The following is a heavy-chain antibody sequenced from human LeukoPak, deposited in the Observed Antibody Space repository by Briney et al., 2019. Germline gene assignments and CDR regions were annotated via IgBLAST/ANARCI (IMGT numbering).Heavy chain of an antibody. V-gene: IGHV4-59*01. CDR2: IYYSGST. CDR1: GGSISSYY. J-gene: IGHJ4*02. Sequence: SETLSLTCTVSGGSISSYYWSWIRQPPGKGLEWIGYIYYSGSTNYNPSLKSRLTISVDTSMNQFSLRLSTVTAADTAVHYCARGSSSGWTDNWGQGTLVTVSS. D-gene: IGHD6-19*01. CDR3: ARGSSSGWTDN.